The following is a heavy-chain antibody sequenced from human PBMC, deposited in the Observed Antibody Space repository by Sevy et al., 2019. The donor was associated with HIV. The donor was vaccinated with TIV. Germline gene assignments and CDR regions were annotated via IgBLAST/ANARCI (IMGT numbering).Heavy chain of an antibody. Sequence: GESLKISCAASGFTFSNAWMSWVRQAPGKGLEWVGRIKSKTDGGTTDYAAPVKGRFTISRDDSKNTLYLQMNSLKTEDTAVYYCTSSRYIVVVPAAIRYYYYGMDVWGQGTTVTVSS. CDR3: TSSRYIVVVPAAIRYYYYGMDV. J-gene: IGHJ6*02. CDR1: GFTFSNAW. CDR2: IKSKTDGGTT. D-gene: IGHD2-2*02. V-gene: IGHV3-15*01.